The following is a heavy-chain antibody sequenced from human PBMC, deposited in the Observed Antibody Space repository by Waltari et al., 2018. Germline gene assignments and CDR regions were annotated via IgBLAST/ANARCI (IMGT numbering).Heavy chain of an antibody. CDR2: IYYSGST. CDR3: ARRSEAVPFDY. J-gene: IGHJ4*02. V-gene: IGHV4-39*01. Sequence: QLQLQESGPGLVKPSETLSLTCTVSGGSISSSSDYWGWIRQPPGKGLEWIGSIYYSGSTYYNPSIKSRVTISVDTSKNQFSLKLSSVTAADTAVYYCARRSEAVPFDYWGQGTLVTVSS. D-gene: IGHD3-3*01. CDR1: GGSISSSSDY.